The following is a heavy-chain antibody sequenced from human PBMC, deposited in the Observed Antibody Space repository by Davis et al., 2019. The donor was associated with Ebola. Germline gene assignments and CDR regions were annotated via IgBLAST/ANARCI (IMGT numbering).Heavy chain of an antibody. J-gene: IGHJ1*01. Sequence: GESLKISCAASGFTFSGSAMHWVRQAPGKGLVWVSRINSDGSSTSYADSVKGRFTISRDNAKNTLYLQMNSLRAEDTAVYYCARGQGWLQHWGQGTLVTVSS. CDR1: GFTFSGSA. D-gene: IGHD2-15*01. V-gene: IGHV3-74*01. CDR2: INSDGSST. CDR3: ARGQGWLQH.